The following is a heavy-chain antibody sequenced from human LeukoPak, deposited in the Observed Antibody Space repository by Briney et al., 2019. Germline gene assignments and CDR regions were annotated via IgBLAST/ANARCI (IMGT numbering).Heavy chain of an antibody. J-gene: IGHJ4*02. D-gene: IGHD2-15*01. CDR3: IRGGANTPFDY. CDR1: GFTFGDYA. CDR2: IRSRAYGGTT. Sequence: PGRSLRLSCTASGFTFGDYAMSWFRQAPGKGLEWVAFIRSRAYGGTTEYAASVKDRFTVSRDDSKSIAYLQMNSLKTEDTAVYYCIRGGANTPFDYWGQGTLVTVSS. V-gene: IGHV3-49*03.